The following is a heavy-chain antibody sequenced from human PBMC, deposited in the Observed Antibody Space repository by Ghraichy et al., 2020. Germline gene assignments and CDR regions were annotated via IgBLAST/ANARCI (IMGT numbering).Heavy chain of an antibody. V-gene: IGHV4-34*01. CDR2: INHSGST. Sequence: SETLSLTCAVYGGSFSGYYWSWIRQPPGKGLEWIGEINHSGSTNYNPSLKSRVTISVDTSKNQFSLKLSSVTAADTAVYYCARGEEGGSIDYWGQGTLVTVSS. J-gene: IGHJ4*02. CDR1: GGSFSGYY. D-gene: IGHD1-26*01. CDR3: ARGEEGGSIDY.